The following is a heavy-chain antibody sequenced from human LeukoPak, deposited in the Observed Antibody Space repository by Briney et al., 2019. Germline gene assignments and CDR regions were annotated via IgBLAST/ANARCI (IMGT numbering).Heavy chain of an antibody. D-gene: IGHD6-19*01. CDR1: GFTFSSYS. CDR3: ARTGAGSGWSTDY. CDR2: ISSSSSYI. J-gene: IGHJ4*02. Sequence: GGSLRLSCAASGFTFSSYSMNWVRQAPGKGLEWVSSISSSSSYIYYADSVKGRFTISRDNAKNSLYLQMNSLRAEDTAVYYCARTGAGSGWSTDYWGQGTLVTVSS. V-gene: IGHV3-21*01.